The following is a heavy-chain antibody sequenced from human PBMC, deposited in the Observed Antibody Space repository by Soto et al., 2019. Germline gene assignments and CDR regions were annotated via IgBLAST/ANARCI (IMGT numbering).Heavy chain of an antibody. V-gene: IGHV1-18*01. CDR1: GYTFTSYG. CDR3: ARDHDYIWGSYRRNPYDAFDI. CDR2: ISAYNGNT. D-gene: IGHD3-16*02. J-gene: IGHJ3*02. Sequence: ASVKVSCKASGYTFTSYGISWVRQAPGQGLEWMGWISAYNGNTNYAQKLQGRVTMTTDTSTSTAYMELRSLRSDDTAVYYCARDHDYIWGSYRRNPYDAFDIWGQGTMVTVS.